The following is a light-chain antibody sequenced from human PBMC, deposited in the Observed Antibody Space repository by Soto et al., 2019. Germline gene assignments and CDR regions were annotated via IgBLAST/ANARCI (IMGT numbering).Light chain of an antibody. J-gene: IGKJ1*01. Sequence: EIVLTQSPGTLSLSPGERATLSCRASQSFSSSCLAWYQQKPGQAPRLLIYGASSRATGIPDRFSGSGSGTDFSLTISRLEPEDFAVYYCQQYGSSSWTFGQGTKVEIK. V-gene: IGKV3-20*01. CDR2: GAS. CDR1: QSFSSSC. CDR3: QQYGSSSWT.